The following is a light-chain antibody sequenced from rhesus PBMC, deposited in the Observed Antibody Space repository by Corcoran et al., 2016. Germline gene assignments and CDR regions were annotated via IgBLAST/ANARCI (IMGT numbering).Light chain of an antibody. CDR2: AAS. J-gene: IGKJ4*01. V-gene: IGKV1-25*01. Sequence: DIQMTQSPSSLSASVGDRVTITCRASQGISSYLAWYQKKQGKAPKLLIYAASTLQSGVPSRFMCSGSGTDFTLTISSLQPEDFATYYCQQHNSYPLTFGGGTKVELE. CDR3: QQHNSYPLT. CDR1: QGISSY.